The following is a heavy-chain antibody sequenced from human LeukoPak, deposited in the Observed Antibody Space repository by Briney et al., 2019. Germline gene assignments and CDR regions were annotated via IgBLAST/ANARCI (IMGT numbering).Heavy chain of an antibody. CDR3: VRGFHGAYFLDS. D-gene: IGHD1-26*01. CDR1: RFTFSAYA. CDR2: LSYDGSNQ. J-gene: IGHJ4*02. V-gene: IGHV3-30-3*01. Sequence: GGSLILSCAASRFTFSAYAMHWVRQSPGTGLEWLTALSYDGSNQFYADSVKGRFIISRDNSNNTLYLQMNNLRPEDTAVYHCVRGFHGAYFLDSWGQGTLATVSS.